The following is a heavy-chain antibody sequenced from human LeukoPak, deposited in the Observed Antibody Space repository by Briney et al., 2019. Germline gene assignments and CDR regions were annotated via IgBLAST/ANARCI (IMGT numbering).Heavy chain of an antibody. D-gene: IGHD5-18*01. J-gene: IGHJ4*02. CDR3: AKDIPKKVDTAMVNYFDY. Sequence: TGGSLRLSCAASGFTVSSNYMSWVRQAPGKGLEWVSVIYSGGSTYYADSVKGRFTISRDNAKNSLYLQMNSLRAEDTAVYYCAKDIPKKVDTAMVNYFDYWGQGTLVTVSS. CDR1: GFTVSSNY. V-gene: IGHV3-53*01. CDR2: IYSGGST.